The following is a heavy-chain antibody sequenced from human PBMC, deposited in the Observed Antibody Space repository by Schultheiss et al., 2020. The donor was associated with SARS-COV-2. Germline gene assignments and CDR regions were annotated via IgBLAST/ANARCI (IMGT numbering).Heavy chain of an antibody. D-gene: IGHD3-10*01. CDR1: GFTFGDYA. J-gene: IGHJ6*02. CDR2: IRSKAYGGTT. V-gene: IGHV3-49*04. Sequence: GGSLRLSCTASGFTFGDYAMSWVRQAPGKGLEWVGFIRSKAYGGTTEYAASVKGRFTISRDDSKSIAYLQMNSLKTEDTAVYYCTRHRGFYYGSGSCMDVWGQGTTVTVSS. CDR3: TRHRGFYYGSGSCMDV.